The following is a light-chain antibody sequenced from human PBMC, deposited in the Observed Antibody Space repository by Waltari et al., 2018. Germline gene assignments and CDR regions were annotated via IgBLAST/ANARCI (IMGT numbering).Light chain of an antibody. CDR1: QSVSSSY. CDR2: GAS. Sequence: ESVLTQSPGTLSLSPGERATLSCRASQSVSSSYLAWSQQKPGQAPRLLIYGASNRATGIPDRFSGSGSGTDFTLTISRLEPEDFAVYYCQQYLTSPPKLTFDGGTKVEIK. CDR3: QQYLTSPPKLT. J-gene: IGKJ4*01. V-gene: IGKV3-20*01.